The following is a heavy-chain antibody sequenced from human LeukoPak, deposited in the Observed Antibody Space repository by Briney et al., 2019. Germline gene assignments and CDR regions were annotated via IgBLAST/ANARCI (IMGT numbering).Heavy chain of an antibody. J-gene: IGHJ4*02. CDR3: ARSAWANFFDY. D-gene: IGHD7-27*01. V-gene: IGHV3-30*04. Sequence: PGGSLRLSCVASGFIVSDYGMHWVRQAPGKGLEWVAFMSYDGSKRNYAVSVRGRFSIARDDSKNTFYLQTNDVRLEDSATYYCARSAWANFFDYWGQGTLVAVSS. CDR2: MSYDGSKR. CDR1: GFIVSDYG.